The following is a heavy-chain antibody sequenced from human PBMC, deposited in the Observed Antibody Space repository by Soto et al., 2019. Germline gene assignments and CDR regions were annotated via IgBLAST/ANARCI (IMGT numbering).Heavy chain of an antibody. J-gene: IGHJ4*02. V-gene: IGHV4-30-4*01. Sequence: SETLSLTCTVSGGSISSGDYYWSWIRQPPGKGLEWIGYTYYSGSTYYNPSLKSRVTISVDTSKNQFSLKLSSVTAADTAVYYCARSGYCTNGVCYTPFDYWGQGTLVTVSS. CDR1: GGSISSGDYY. CDR2: TYYSGST. D-gene: IGHD2-8*01. CDR3: ARSGYCTNGVCYTPFDY.